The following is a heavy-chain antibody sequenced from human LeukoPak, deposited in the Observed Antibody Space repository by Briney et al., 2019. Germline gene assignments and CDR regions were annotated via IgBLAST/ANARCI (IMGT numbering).Heavy chain of an antibody. J-gene: IGHJ4*02. CDR1: GFTFSSYS. Sequence: GGSLRLSCAASGFTFSSYSMNWVRQAPGKGVEWVSSISSSSSYIYYADSVKGRFTISRDNAKNSLYLQMNSLRAEDTAVYYCARDPRSYLNPRYYFDYWGQGTLVTVSS. D-gene: IGHD1-26*01. CDR3: ARDPRSYLNPRYYFDY. V-gene: IGHV3-21*01. CDR2: ISSSSSYI.